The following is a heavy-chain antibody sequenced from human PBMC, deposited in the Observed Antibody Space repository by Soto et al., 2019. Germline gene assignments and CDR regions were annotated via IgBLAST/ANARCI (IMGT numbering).Heavy chain of an antibody. CDR1: GYTFTSYG. D-gene: IGHD3-3*01. V-gene: IGHV1-18*04. CDR3: ARVEMDYDFWSGGFDP. CDR2: ISAYNGNT. J-gene: IGHJ5*02. Sequence: AASVKVSCKASGYTFTSYGISWVRQAPGQGLEWMGWISAYNGNTNYAQKLQGRVTMTTDTSTSTAYMELRSLRSDDTAVYYCARVEMDYDFWSGGFDPWGQGTLVTAPQ.